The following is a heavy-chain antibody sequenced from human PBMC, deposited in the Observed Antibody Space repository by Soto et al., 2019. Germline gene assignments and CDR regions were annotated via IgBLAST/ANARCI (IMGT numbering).Heavy chain of an antibody. J-gene: IGHJ3*02. Sequence: GGSLRLSCAASGFTFSSYSMNWVRQAPGKGLEWVSSISSSSSYIYYADSVKGRFTISRDNAKNSLYLQMNSLRAEDTAVYYCATALGLGVVIFGALDIWGQGTMVTVSS. CDR2: ISSSSSYI. CDR3: ATALGLGVVIFGALDI. V-gene: IGHV3-21*01. D-gene: IGHD3-3*01. CDR1: GFTFSSYS.